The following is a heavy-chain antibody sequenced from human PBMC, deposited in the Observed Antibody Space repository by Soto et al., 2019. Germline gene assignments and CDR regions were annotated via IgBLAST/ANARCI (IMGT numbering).Heavy chain of an antibody. V-gene: IGHV3-9*01. Sequence: EVQLVESGGGLVQPGRSLRLSCAASGFTFRDYAMHWVRQVPGKDLEWVSHISWNSDRLDYTDSAKGRFTISRDNAKSYLYLEMSSLRPEDTALYYCARDAGRSSPNGVDNWGQGTLVTVST. CDR1: GFTFRDYA. J-gene: IGHJ5*02. D-gene: IGHD6-6*01. CDR3: ARDAGRSSPNGVDN. CDR2: ISWNSDRL.